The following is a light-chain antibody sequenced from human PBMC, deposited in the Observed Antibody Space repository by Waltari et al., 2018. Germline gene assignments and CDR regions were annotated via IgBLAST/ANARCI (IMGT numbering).Light chain of an antibody. CDR2: LGS. Sequence: IVVTQSPLSLPVTPGAPASISCRSSQSLLHSNGNNYFDWYLQKPGQSPQLLIYLGSNRASGVPDRCSGSGSGTDFTLKISRVEAEDVGVYYCMQSLQALWTFGQGTKVEIK. CDR3: MQSLQALWT. J-gene: IGKJ1*01. CDR1: QSLLHSNGNNY. V-gene: IGKV2-28*01.